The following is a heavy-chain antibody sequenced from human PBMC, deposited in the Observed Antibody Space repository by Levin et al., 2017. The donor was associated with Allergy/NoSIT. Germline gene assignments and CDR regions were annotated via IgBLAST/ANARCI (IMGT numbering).Heavy chain of an antibody. CDR2: ISSSGNTI. CDR3: AREGSSWWVY. CDR1: GFTVRSYS. Sequence: RASETLSLTCAASGFTVRSYSMNWVRQAPGKGLEWVSYISSSGNTIYYADSVKGRFTISRDNAKNSLYLQMNGLRVEDTAVYYCAREGSSWWVYWGQGTLVTVSS. J-gene: IGHJ4*02. V-gene: IGHV3-48*04. D-gene: IGHD2-8*02.